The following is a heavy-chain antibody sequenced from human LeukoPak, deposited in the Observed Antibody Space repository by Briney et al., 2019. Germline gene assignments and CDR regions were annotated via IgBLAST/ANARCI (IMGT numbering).Heavy chain of an antibody. CDR1: GYTFTSYG. Sequence: ASVKVSCKASGYTFTSYGISWVRQAPGQGLEWMGWISAYNGNTNYAQKLQGRVTMTTDTSTSTAYMEVRSLRSDDTAVYYCARDWGLLWFGESLYYYYGMDVWGQGTTVTVSS. CDR2: ISAYNGNT. D-gene: IGHD3-10*01. CDR3: ARDWGLLWFGESLYYYYGMDV. V-gene: IGHV1-18*01. J-gene: IGHJ6*02.